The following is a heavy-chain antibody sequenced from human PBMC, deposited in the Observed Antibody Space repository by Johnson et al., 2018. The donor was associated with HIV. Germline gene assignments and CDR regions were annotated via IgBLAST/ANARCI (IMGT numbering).Heavy chain of an antibody. D-gene: IGHD3-10*01. CDR1: GFSFSSYW. V-gene: IGHV3-7*01. CDR2: TKQDGSEK. Sequence: VQLVESGGGLVQPGGSLRLSCAASGFSFSSYWMSWVRQAPGKGLEWVANTKQDGSEKYYVDSVKGRFTISRDNAKNTLYVQMNSLGDEDTAVYYFARRLSHYYAAGCALDIWGQGSMVTVSS. CDR3: ARRLSHYYAAGCALDI. J-gene: IGHJ3*02.